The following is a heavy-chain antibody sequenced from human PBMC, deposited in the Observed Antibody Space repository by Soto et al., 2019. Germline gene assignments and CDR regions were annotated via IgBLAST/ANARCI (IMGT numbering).Heavy chain of an antibody. J-gene: IGHJ4*02. CDR2: INPMGGST. CDR1: GYTFTSSY. CDR3: GRGLFTGDY. V-gene: IGHV1-46*03. D-gene: IGHD3-16*01. Sequence: QVQLVQSGAEVKKPGASVKVSCKASGYTFTSSYIHWVRQAPGQGLEWMAIINPMGGSTNYAQKCQGRVTVTMDTSASTVYMELSSLRSEDTAVYYCGRGLFTGDYWGQGTLVTVSS.